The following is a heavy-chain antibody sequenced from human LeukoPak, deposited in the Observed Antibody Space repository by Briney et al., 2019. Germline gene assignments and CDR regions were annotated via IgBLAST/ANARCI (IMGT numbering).Heavy chain of an antibody. CDR2: IYPGDSDT. J-gene: IGHJ4*02. D-gene: IGHD3-22*01. Sequence: GESLKIPCKGSGYSFTSYWIGWVRQMPGKGLEWMGIIYPGDSDTRYSPSFQGQVTISADKSISTAYLQWSSLKASDTAMYYCARDLGYYYDSSGHRGGFDYWGQGTLVTVSS. CDR1: GYSFTSYW. V-gene: IGHV5-51*01. CDR3: ARDLGYYYDSSGHRGGFDY.